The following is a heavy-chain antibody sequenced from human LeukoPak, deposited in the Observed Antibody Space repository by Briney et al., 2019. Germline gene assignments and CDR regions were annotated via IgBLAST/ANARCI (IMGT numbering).Heavy chain of an antibody. D-gene: IGHD1-26*01. CDR3: ARDPEEGATFWFDP. CDR2: INPNSGGT. CDR1: GYTFTGYY. Sequence: ASVKVSCKVSGYTFTGYYMHWVRQAPGQGLEWMGWINPNSGGTNYAKTFQGRVTMTRDTSISTAYMELSRLRSDDTAVYYCARDPEEGATFWFDPWGQGTLVTVSA. J-gene: IGHJ5*02. V-gene: IGHV1-2*02.